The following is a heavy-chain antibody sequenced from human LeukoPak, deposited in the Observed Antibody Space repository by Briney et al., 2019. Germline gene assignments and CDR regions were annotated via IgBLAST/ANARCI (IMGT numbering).Heavy chain of an antibody. CDR2: INHSGST. CDR1: GGSFSGYY. D-gene: IGHD3-9*01. CDR3: ARGPTTGYHDY. Sequence: PSETLSLTCAVYGGSFSGYYWSWIRQPPGKGLEWIGEINHSGSTNYNPSLKSRVTISVDTSRNQFSLKLSSVTAADTAVYYCARGPTTGYHDYWGQGTLVTVSS. V-gene: IGHV4-34*01. J-gene: IGHJ4*02.